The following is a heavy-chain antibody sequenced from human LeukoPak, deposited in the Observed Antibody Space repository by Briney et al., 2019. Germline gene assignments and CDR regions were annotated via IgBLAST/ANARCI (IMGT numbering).Heavy chain of an antibody. V-gene: IGHV4-59*01. J-gene: IGHJ6*02. CDR2: IYYSGST. Sequence: PSETLSLTCTVSGGSISSYYWSWIRQPPGKGPEWIGYIYYSGSTNYNPSLKSRVTISVDTSKNQFSLKLSSVTAADTAVYYCARYLASSSWYRDRYYYYGMDVWGQGTTVTVSS. CDR1: GGSISSYY. D-gene: IGHD6-13*01. CDR3: ARYLASSSWYRDRYYYYGMDV.